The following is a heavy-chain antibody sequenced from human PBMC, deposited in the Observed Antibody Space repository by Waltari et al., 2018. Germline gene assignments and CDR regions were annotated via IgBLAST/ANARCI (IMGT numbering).Heavy chain of an antibody. Sequence: QVQLQESGPGLVKPSETLSLTCSVSGRTITGGSNYWTWIRQPAGKGLEWIGRIYTSGSTNNKPSLRSRLTISVDTSNSQYSLKLRSVTAADTAVYYCARDPPQLADAFDIWVQGTMVTVSS. V-gene: IGHV4-61*02. CDR2: IYTSGST. J-gene: IGHJ3*02. CDR1: GRTITGGSNY. CDR3: ARDPPQLADAFDI.